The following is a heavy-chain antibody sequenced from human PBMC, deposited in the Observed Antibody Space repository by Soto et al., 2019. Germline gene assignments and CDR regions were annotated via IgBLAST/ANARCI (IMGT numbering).Heavy chain of an antibody. J-gene: IGHJ6*02. V-gene: IGHV1-69*01. D-gene: IGHD2-2*01. Sequence: QVQLVQSGAEVKKPGSSVKVSCKDSGGTFSSYAISWVRQAPGQGLEWMGGIIPISDTTNYAQKFQGRVTITADESTSTAYMEPSSLRSEDTAVYYCARSQGSSTSLEIYYYYYYGMDVWGQGTTVTVSS. CDR3: ARSQGSSTSLEIYYYYYYGMDV. CDR2: IIPISDTT. CDR1: GGTFSSYA.